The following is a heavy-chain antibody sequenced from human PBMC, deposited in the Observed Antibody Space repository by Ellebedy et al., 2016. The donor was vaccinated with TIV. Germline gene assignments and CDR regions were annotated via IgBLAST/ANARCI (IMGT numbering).Heavy chain of an antibody. J-gene: IGHJ6*02. CDR2: IEPSGGTT. CDR3: AREDLLSSSSSDHYGMDV. CDR1: GYTFTNYY. V-gene: IGHV1-46*01. Sequence: AASVKVSCKAAGYTFTNYYMHWARQAPGQGLEWMGIIEPSGGTTNYAQKFQGRVTMTRDTSTSTVYMELSSLRSEDTAVYYCAREDLLSSSSSDHYGMDVWGQGTTVTVSS. D-gene: IGHD6-6*01.